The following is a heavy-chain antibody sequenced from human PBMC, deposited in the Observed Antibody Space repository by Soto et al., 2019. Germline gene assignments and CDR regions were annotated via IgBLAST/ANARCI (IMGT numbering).Heavy chain of an antibody. CDR2: ISAYNGDT. D-gene: IGHD3-22*01. CDR1: GYTFSSYG. J-gene: IGHJ4*02. V-gene: IGHV1-18*01. CDR3: ARDDGYYDSSGYSSGIDY. Sequence: ASVTVSCKTSGYTFSSYGISWVRQAPGQGLEWMGWISAYNGDTNYAQKVQGRVTMTTDTSTNTAYMELRSLRSDDTAVYYCARDDGYYDSSGYSSGIDYWGQGTLVTVSS.